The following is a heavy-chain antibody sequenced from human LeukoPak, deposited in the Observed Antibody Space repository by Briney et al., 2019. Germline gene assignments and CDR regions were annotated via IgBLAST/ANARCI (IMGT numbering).Heavy chain of an antibody. Sequence: PGVSLRLSCAASGFTFKNFAMAWVRQAPGKRLEWVASITDTGDATGYPESVKGRFTISRDNSQGTVWLQMNSLRAEDTAIYYCAKSDCGSDGCKLYNYWAQGTQVTVSS. CDR2: ITDTGDAT. CDR1: GFTFKNFA. J-gene: IGHJ4*02. D-gene: IGHD2-21*01. V-gene: IGHV3-23*01. CDR3: AKSDCGSDGCKLYNY.